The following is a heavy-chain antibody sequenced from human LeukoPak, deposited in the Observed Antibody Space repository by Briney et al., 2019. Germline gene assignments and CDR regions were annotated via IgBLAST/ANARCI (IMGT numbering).Heavy chain of an antibody. V-gene: IGHV1-69*06. CDR2: IIPIFGTA. D-gene: IGHD4-17*01. J-gene: IGHJ6*02. CDR3: ARSRGPSDGDYYYYGMDV. CDR1: GGTFSSYA. Sequence: SVKVSCKASGGTFSSYAISWVRQAPGQGLEWMGGIIPIFGTANYAQKFQGRVTITADKSTSTAYMELSSLRSEDTAVYYCARSRGPSDGDYYYYGMDVWGQGTTVTVSS.